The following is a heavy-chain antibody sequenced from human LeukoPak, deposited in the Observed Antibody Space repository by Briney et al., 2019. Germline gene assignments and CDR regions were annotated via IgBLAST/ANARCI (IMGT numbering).Heavy chain of an antibody. D-gene: IGHD3-22*01. Sequence: PGGSLRLSCAASGFTFSIYSMKWVRQGPGKGLEWVSSISSSSSYIYYADSVKGRFTISRDNAKNSLYLQMNSLRAEDTAVYYCARDPFTSGDYYDSSGYSGYWGQGTLVTVSS. CDR1: GFTFSIYS. CDR2: ISSSSSYI. V-gene: IGHV3-21*01. CDR3: ARDPFTSGDYYDSSGYSGY. J-gene: IGHJ4*02.